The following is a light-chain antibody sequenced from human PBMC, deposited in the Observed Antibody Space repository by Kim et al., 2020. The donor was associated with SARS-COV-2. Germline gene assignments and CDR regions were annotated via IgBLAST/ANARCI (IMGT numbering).Light chain of an antibody. V-gene: IGKV1-5*01. CDR3: QQYNSYPRT. Sequence: DIQMTQSPSTLSASVGDRVTITCRASQSISGWLAWYQQKPGKAPKLLISDVSSLESGVPSTFSGSGSGTEFTLTISCLQPDDFATYYCQQYNSYPRTFGQGTKLEI. CDR2: DVS. CDR1: QSISGW. J-gene: IGKJ2*01.